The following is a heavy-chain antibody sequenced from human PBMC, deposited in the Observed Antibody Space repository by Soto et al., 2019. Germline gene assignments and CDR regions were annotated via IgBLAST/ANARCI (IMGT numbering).Heavy chain of an antibody. V-gene: IGHV3-23*01. CDR2: ISASGGST. CDR3: ASRIYYFDY. Sequence: GSLRLSCAASGFIFSSYAMSWVRQAPGKGLEWVSAISASGGSTYYADSVKGRFTISRDNSKNTLYLQMNSLRAEDTAVYYCASRIYYFDYWGQGTLVTVSS. CDR1: GFIFSSYA. J-gene: IGHJ4*02. D-gene: IGHD3-3*01.